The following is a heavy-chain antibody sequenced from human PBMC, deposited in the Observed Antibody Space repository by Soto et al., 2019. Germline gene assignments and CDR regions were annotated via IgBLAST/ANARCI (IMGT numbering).Heavy chain of an antibody. Sequence: SETLSLTCTVSGGSIRSDDYYWGWIRQPPGKGLEWIGTVYYSGTTHYNPSLKSRVTISVDTSKKQFSLQLSSVTVADTAVYYCATSYGNAWYTYWGEGTQVTVSS. D-gene: IGHD6-13*01. V-gene: IGHV4-39*07. J-gene: IGHJ4*02. CDR3: ATSYGNAWYTY. CDR1: GGSIRSDDYY. CDR2: VYYSGTT.